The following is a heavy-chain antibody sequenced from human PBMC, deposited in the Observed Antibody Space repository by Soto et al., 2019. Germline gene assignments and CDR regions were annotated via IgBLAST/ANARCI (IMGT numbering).Heavy chain of an antibody. J-gene: IGHJ4*02. V-gene: IGHV3-23*01. CDR2: ISGSGGST. Sequence: EVQLLESGGGLVQPGGSLRLSCAASGFTFSSYAMSWVRQAPGKGLEWVSAISGSGGSTYYADSVKGRFTISRDNSKNTLFLQMNSLRAADPAVYYCASELGYCSSTGGYCGQGTLDTV. CDR3: ASELGYCSSTGGY. D-gene: IGHD2-2*01. CDR1: GFTFSSYA.